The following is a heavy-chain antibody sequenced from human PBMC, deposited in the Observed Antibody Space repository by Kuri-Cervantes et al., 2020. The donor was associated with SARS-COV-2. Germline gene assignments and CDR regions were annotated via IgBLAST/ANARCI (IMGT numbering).Heavy chain of an antibody. CDR1: GFSFRNYW. Sequence: GESLKISCAASGFSFRNYWMHWVRQGPGKGLVWVSRINSDESSVNYADSVKGRFTISRDNAKNTLYLQMNSLRAEDTAVYYCARSPIAAAAPIFDYWGQGTLVTVSS. CDR2: INSDESSV. J-gene: IGHJ4*02. D-gene: IGHD6-13*01. CDR3: ARSPIAAAAPIFDY. V-gene: IGHV3-74*01.